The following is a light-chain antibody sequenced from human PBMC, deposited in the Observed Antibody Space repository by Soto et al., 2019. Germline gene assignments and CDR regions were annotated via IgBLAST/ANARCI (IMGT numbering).Light chain of an antibody. Sequence: EIVLTQSPGTLSLSPGERATLSCRASQSVSSSYFSWYQQKPGQAPRLLIYGASNRATGIPDRFSGSGSGTDFTLTISRLEPEDFAVYSCQMYCSSSLTFGGGTKLEI. J-gene: IGKJ4*01. CDR2: GAS. V-gene: IGKV3-20*01. CDR3: QMYCSSSLT. CDR1: QSVSSSY.